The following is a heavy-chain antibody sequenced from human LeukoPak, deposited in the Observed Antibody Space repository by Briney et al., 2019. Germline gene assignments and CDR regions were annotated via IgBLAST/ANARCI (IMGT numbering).Heavy chain of an antibody. CDR1: GDSIRSYY. D-gene: IGHD6-13*01. V-gene: IGHV4-59*12. Sequence: SETLSLTCSVSGDSIRSYYWSWIRQPPGKGLEWIGYIYYSGSTNSNPSLKSRVFMSVDTSKNQFSLKLSSVTAADTAVYYCAREAGHSSSWEFDYWGQGTLVTVSS. CDR2: IYYSGST. CDR3: AREAGHSSSWEFDY. J-gene: IGHJ4*02.